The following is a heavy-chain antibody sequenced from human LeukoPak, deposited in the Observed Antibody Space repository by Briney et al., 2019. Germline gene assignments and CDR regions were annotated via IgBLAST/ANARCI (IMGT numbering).Heavy chain of an antibody. CDR1: GYTFTSYD. Sequence: ASVKVSCKASGYTFTSYDINWVRQATGQGLEWMGWMNPNSGNTGYAQKFQGRVASTRITSISTAYMELSSLRSEDTAVYYCASGPAFLGKEKAVKQLVSIDYWGQGTLVTVSS. J-gene: IGHJ4*02. CDR2: MNPNSGNT. V-gene: IGHV1-8*03. D-gene: IGHD6-6*01. CDR3: ASGPAFLGKEKAVKQLVSIDY.